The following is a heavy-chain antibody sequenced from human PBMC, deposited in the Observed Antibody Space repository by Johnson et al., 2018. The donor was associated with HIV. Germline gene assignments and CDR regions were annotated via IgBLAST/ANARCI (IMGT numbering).Heavy chain of an antibody. Sequence: QVQLVESGGGLVQPGGSLRLSCAASVFTFSSYAMHWVRQAPGKGLEWVAFIRFDGSNKYYADSVKGRFTISRDNSKNTLYLQMNSLRAEDTAVYYCARDSPGEITMVQGVIGIWGQGTMVTVSS. CDR1: VFTFSSYA. J-gene: IGHJ3*02. CDR2: IRFDGSNK. V-gene: IGHV3-30*02. D-gene: IGHD3-10*01. CDR3: ARDSPGEITMVQGVIGI.